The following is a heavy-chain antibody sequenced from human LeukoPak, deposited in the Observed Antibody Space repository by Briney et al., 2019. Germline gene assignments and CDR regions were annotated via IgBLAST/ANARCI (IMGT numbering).Heavy chain of an antibody. CDR3: ARDIHSSRFDY. D-gene: IGHD1-26*01. V-gene: IGHV3-21*01. CDR1: GFIFNYYT. CDR2: IDSSGSYI. Sequence: GGSLRLSCAASGFIFNYYTMNWVRQAPGKGPEWIASIDSSGSYIHYAASVKGRFTISRDNARDSVYLQMNNLGADDTAVYYCARDIHSSRFDYWGHGTLVTVSS. J-gene: IGHJ4*01.